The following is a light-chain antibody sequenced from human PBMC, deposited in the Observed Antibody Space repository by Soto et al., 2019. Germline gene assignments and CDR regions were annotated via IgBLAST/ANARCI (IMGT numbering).Light chain of an antibody. CDR1: SSDIGAYNY. J-gene: IGLJ3*02. CDR2: EVT. Sequence: QSVLTQPASVSGSPGQSITISCSGTSSDIGAYNYVSWYQQHPGRAPKLLIYEVTNRPSGVSYRFSGSKSGNTASLTISGLQAEDEGDYYCQSYDSGLPWVFGGGTKLTVL. CDR3: QSYDSGLPWV. V-gene: IGLV2-14*03.